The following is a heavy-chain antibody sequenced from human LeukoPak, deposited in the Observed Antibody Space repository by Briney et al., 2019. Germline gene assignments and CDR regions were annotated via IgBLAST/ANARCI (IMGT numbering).Heavy chain of an antibody. J-gene: IGHJ4*02. CDR3: ARDLNYGSGSSTYY. D-gene: IGHD3-10*01. CDR2: ITGSGSTT. Sequence: GGSLRLSCAASGFSFNDYYMTWIRQAPGRGLEWVSHITGSGSTTYYADSVKGRFTISRDNAKNSLYLQMNSLRAEDTAVYYCARDLNYGSGSSTYYWGQGTLVTVSS. V-gene: IGHV3-11*01. CDR1: GFSFNDYY.